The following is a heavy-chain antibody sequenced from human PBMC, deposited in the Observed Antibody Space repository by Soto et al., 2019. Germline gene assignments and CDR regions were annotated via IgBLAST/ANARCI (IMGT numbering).Heavy chain of an antibody. CDR3: ARDGSGWHCYFDL. Sequence: QAQLQQSGPGLVKPSQTLSLICAISGDSVSSGTATWSRIRQSPSRGLEWLGRTYYRSKWFYDYAPSVQSRIAITPDTSKNQLSLHLNSGSPEDTAIYFCARDGSGWHCYFDLWGRGTLVTVSS. CDR2: TYYRSKWFY. CDR1: GDSVSSGTAT. J-gene: IGHJ2*01. D-gene: IGHD6-19*01. V-gene: IGHV6-1*01.